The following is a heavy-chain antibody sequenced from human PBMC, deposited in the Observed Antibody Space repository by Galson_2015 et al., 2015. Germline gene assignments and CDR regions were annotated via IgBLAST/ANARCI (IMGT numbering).Heavy chain of an antibody. CDR3: ARTGYSSGLYYFDY. CDR2: ISSSSSYT. D-gene: IGHD6-19*01. V-gene: IGHV3-11*06. Sequence: SLRLSCAASGFTFSDYYMSWIRQAPGKGLERVSYISSSSSYTNYADSVKGRFTISRDNAKNSLYLQMNSLRAEDTAVYYCARTGYSSGLYYFDYWGQGTLVTVSS. CDR1: GFTFSDYY. J-gene: IGHJ4*02.